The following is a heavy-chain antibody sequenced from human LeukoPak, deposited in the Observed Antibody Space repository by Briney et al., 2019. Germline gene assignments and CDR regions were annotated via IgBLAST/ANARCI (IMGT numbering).Heavy chain of an antibody. V-gene: IGHV3-48*03. Sequence: PGGSLRLSCAASGFTFSSCAMHWVRQAPGKGLEWVSFITNSGSAIEYTDSVKGRFTISRDNAKNSLYLQMNSLRAEDTALYYCARRLPYFGMDVWGQGTTVTVSS. J-gene: IGHJ6*02. CDR1: GFTFSSCA. CDR3: ARRLPYFGMDV. CDR2: ITNSGSAI. D-gene: IGHD5-18*01.